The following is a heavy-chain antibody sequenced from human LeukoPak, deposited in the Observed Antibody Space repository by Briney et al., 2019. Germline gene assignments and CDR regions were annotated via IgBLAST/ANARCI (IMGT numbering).Heavy chain of an antibody. V-gene: IGHV4-59*08. J-gene: IGHJ4*02. D-gene: IGHD3-10*01. CDR1: GGSISGTYY. CDR2: IYYTGTT. CDR3: ASRGVTGFDY. Sequence: SETLSLTCTVSGGSISGTYYWSWIRQPPGKGLEWIGYIYYTGTTDSNPSLKSRVTISLDTSKNQFSLNLSSVTAADTAVYYCASRGVTGFDYWGQGTLVTVSS.